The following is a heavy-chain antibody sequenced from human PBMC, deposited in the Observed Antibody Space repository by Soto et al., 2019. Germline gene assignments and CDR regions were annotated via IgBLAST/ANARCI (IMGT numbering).Heavy chain of an antibody. Sequence: SETLSLTCAVSGGSISSGGYSWSWIRQPPGRGLEWIGYIYHSGSTYYNPSLKSRVTISVDRSKNQFPLKLSSVTAADTAVYYCARTLMYWGQETLVTVSS. CDR1: GGSISSGGYS. V-gene: IGHV4-30-2*01. D-gene: IGHD2-8*01. J-gene: IGHJ4*02. CDR3: ARTLMY. CDR2: IYHSGST.